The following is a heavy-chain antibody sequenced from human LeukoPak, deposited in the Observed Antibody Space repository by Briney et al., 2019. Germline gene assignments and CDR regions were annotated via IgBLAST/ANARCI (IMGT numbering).Heavy chain of an antibody. J-gene: IGHJ3*02. CDR1: GYTFTSYY. D-gene: IGHD6-25*01. V-gene: IGHV1-2*02. CDR3: ASFPAGGRLRNDAFDI. CDR2: INPNSGGT. Sequence: GASVKVSCKASGYTFTSYYMHWVRQAPGQGLEWMGWINPNSGGTNYAQKFQGRVTMTRDTSISTAYMELSRLRSDDTAVYYCASFPAGGRLRNDAFDIWGQGTMVTVSS.